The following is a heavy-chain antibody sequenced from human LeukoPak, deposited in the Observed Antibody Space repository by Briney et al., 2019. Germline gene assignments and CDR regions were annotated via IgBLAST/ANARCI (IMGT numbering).Heavy chain of an antibody. V-gene: IGHV4-34*01. CDR3: ARGPGYSGSYYRHFDY. Sequence: SETLSLTCAVYGGSFSGYYWSWIRQPPGNGLEWIGEINHSGSTNYNPSLKSRVTISVDTSKNQFSPKLSSVTAADTAVYYCARGPGYSGSYYRHFDYWGQGTLVTVSS. D-gene: IGHD1-26*01. J-gene: IGHJ4*02. CDR2: INHSGST. CDR1: GGSFSGYY.